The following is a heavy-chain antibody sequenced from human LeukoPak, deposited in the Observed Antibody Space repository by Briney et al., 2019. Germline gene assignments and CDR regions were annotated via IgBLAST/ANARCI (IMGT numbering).Heavy chain of an antibody. J-gene: IGHJ4*02. V-gene: IGHV4-59*01. CDR1: GGSISGYH. CDR3: ARDAGAHLD. D-gene: IGHD6-13*01. CDR2: IYYTGKT. Sequence: SETLSLTCTVSGGSISGYHWSWIRQPPGKGLEWIGDIYYTGKTNYNPSLKSRVTISLDTSKKQFSLKLRSVTTADTAVYYCARDAGAHLDWGQGILVTVYS.